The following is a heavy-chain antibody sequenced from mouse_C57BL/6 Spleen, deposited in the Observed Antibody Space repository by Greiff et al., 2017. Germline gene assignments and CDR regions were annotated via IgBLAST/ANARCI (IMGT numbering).Heavy chain of an antibody. CDR2: IDPSDSYT. CDR3: ARVGRFAY. J-gene: IGHJ3*01. D-gene: IGHD4-1*01. V-gene: IGHV1-50*01. CDR1: GYTFTSYW. Sequence: VKLQQPGAELVKPGASVKLSCKASGYTFTSYWMQWVKQRPGQGLEWIGEIDPSDSYTNYNQKFKGKATLTVDTSSSTAYMQLSSLTSEDSAVYYCARVGRFAYWGQGTLVTVSA.